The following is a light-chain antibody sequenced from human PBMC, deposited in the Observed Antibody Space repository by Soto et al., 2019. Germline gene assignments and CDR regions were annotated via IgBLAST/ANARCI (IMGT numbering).Light chain of an antibody. J-gene: IGKJ1*01. CDR1: QSTNNY. Sequence: DIQMTQSPSSLSASVGDRVTITCRASQSTNNYLNWYQQKPGKAPKLLIYAASSLQSGVPSRFSGSGSGTDFTLTISSLQPADFATYYCQQTYSTPWTFGQGTKVEMK. V-gene: IGKV1-39*01. CDR3: QQTYSTPWT. CDR2: AAS.